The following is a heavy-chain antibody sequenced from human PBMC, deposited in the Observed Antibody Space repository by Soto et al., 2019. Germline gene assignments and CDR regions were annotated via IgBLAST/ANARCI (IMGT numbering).Heavy chain of an antibody. CDR2: ISTSSSYT. V-gene: IGHV3-11*05. CDR1: GFTFSDHY. CDR3: ARLRLTGYFDY. Sequence: QVQLVESGGGLVKPGGSLRLSCVASGFTFSDHYMTWIRQAPGKGLEWLSYISTSSSYTNYADSVKGRFTISRDNAMNSLYLQMNSLRAEHTAVYYCARLRLTGYFDYWGQGTLVTVSS. J-gene: IGHJ4*02.